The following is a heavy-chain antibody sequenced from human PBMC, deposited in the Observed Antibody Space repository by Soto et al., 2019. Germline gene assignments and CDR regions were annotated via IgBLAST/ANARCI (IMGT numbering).Heavy chain of an antibody. J-gene: IGHJ3*02. CDR3: AREVGTSRDAFDI. Sequence: PSETLSLTCTVSGDSISRNGYFWTWIRQHPGKGLEWIWYIYNSGSSYYNPSLKSRVTISVDTSKNQFSLKLSSVTAAGTAVYYCAREVGTSRDAFDIWGQGTMVTVSS. CDR1: GDSISRNGYF. CDR2: IYNSGSS. D-gene: IGHD2-21*02. V-gene: IGHV4-31*03.